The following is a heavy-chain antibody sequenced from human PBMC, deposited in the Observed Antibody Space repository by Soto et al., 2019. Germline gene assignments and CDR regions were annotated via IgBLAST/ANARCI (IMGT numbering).Heavy chain of an antibody. CDR3: ARDQRIAFAY. V-gene: IGHV1-3*05. Sequence: QVQLVQSGPEEKKPGASVKVSCKASGYTFTSYAMHWVRQAPGQRLESMGWINAGNGNTKYSQKFQGRVTITRDTAAGTAYMDLGSLRSEATAVYYCARDQRIAFAYWGQGTLVTVSS. J-gene: IGHJ4*02. D-gene: IGHD2-2*01. CDR2: INAGNGNT. CDR1: GYTFTSYA.